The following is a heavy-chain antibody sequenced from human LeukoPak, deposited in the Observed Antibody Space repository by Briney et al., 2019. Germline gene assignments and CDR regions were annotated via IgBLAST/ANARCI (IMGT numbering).Heavy chain of an antibody. CDR3: ARKGATILGWFDP. CDR1: GYIFTSYW. J-gene: IGHJ5*02. V-gene: IGHV5-51*01. Sequence: GESLQISCKGSGYIFTSYWIGWVRQMPGKGLEWMGIIYPGDSDTRYSPSFQGQVTISADKSISTAYLQWSSLKASDTAMYYCARKGATILGWFDPWGQGTLVTVSS. CDR2: IYPGDSDT. D-gene: IGHD1-26*01.